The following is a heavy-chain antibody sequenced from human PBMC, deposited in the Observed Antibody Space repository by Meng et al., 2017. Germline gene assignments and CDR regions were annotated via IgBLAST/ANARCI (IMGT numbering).Heavy chain of an antibody. D-gene: IGHD2-15*01. CDR2: IYYSGST. J-gene: IGHJ5*02. Sequence: LRGSSQVLVNPSGTLSLTCALLGGSSSSINWWSWVRQPPGKGLEWIRYIYYSGSTYYNPSLKSRVTISVDTSKNQFSLKLSSVTAADTAVYYCAREGGYCSGGSCYSIMHNWFDPWGQGTLVTVSS. CDR3: AREGGYCSGGSCYSIMHNWFDP. V-gene: IGHV4-4*02. CDR1: GGSSSSINW.